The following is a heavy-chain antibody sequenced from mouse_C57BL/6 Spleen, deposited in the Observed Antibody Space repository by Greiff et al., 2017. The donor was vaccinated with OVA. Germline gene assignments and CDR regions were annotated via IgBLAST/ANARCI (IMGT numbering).Heavy chain of an antibody. CDR1: GYTFTDYN. D-gene: IGHD1-1*01. CDR2: INPNNGGT. CDR3: ARRYYGSRSYAMDY. V-gene: IGHV1-18*01. J-gene: IGHJ4*01. Sequence: VQLQQSGPELVKPGASVKIPCKASGYTFTDYNMDWVKQSHGKSLEWIGDINPNNGGTIYNQKFKGKATLTVDKSSSTAYMELRSLTSEDTAVYYCARRYYGSRSYAMDYWGQGTSVTVSS.